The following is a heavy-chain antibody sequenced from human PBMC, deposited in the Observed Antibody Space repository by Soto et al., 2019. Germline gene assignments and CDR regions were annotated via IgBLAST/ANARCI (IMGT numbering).Heavy chain of an antibody. CDR3: ARATLGLNCSSTSCEALWFDP. V-gene: IGHV1-46*01. CDR2: INPSGGRA. Sequence: ASVKVSCKASGYTFTSYYMHWVRQAPGQGLEWMGIINPSGGRANYAQKFQGRVTITRDTSTSTAYMELSSLRSEDTAVYYCARATLGLNCSSTSCEALWFDPWGQGTLVTVSS. J-gene: IGHJ5*02. CDR1: GYTFTSYY. D-gene: IGHD2-2*01.